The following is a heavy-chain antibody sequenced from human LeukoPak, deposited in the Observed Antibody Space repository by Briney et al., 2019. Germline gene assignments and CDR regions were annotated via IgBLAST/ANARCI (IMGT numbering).Heavy chain of an antibody. CDR1: GSSITGSSYY. J-gene: IGHJ4*02. Sequence: PSETLSLTCTVSGSSITGSSYYWGWIRQPPGRGLEWIGSMYYSGSTYYKTSLKSRVTISADTSKNEFSLELSSVTAADTAVYYCARQYYDNTGYYYFDYWGQGTLVTVSS. CDR2: MYYSGST. V-gene: IGHV4-39*01. CDR3: ARQYYDNTGYYYFDY. D-gene: IGHD3-22*01.